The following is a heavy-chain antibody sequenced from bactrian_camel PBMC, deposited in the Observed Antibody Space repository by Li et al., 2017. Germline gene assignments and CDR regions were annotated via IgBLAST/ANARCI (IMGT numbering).Heavy chain of an antibody. D-gene: IGHD2*01. J-gene: IGHJ4*01. Sequence: HVQLVESGGGSMQAGGSLRLSCVASGDTPKKYSMGWFRQAPGKELEGVAALNMDGRTTYANSVKGRFTISKDSAKNTLYQQMNSLKPEDTAMYYCAARSHSTRTTLQESIFNVWGRGTQVTVS. CDR3: AARSHSTRTTLQESIFNV. CDR2: LNMDGRT. V-gene: IGHV3S55*01. CDR1: GDTPKKYS.